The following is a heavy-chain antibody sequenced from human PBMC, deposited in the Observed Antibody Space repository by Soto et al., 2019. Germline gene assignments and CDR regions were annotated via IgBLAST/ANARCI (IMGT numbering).Heavy chain of an antibody. CDR3: ARDQGYSVYERRNCFDP. V-gene: IGHV4-30-4*01. CDR2: IYYSGST. D-gene: IGHD5-12*01. Sequence: PSETLSLTCTVSGGSISSGDYYWSWIRQPPGKGLEWIGYIYYSGSTYYNPSLKSRVTISVDTSKNQFSLKLSSVTAADTAVYYCARDQGYSVYERRNCFDPCGQGTLVTLST. J-gene: IGHJ5*02. CDR1: GGSISSGDYY.